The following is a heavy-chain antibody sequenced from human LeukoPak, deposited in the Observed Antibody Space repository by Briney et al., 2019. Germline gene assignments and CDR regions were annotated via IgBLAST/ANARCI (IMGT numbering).Heavy chain of an antibody. CDR3: ARQYSSGWVGY. V-gene: IGHV4-59*01. CDR1: GGSISGYY. J-gene: IGHJ4*02. CDR2: IYYSGST. D-gene: IGHD6-19*01. Sequence: TSETLSLTCTVSGGSISGYYWSWIRQPPGKGLEWIGYIYYSGSTNYNPSLKSRVTISVDTSKNQFSLKLSSVTAADTAVYYCARQYSSGWVGYWGQGTLVTVSS.